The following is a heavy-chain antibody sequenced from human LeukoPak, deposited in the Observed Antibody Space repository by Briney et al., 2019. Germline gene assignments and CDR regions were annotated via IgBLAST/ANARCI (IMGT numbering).Heavy chain of an antibody. J-gene: IGHJ4*02. CDR3: AKDDGYSGYDAYGY. CDR1: GLTFSSYA. V-gene: IGHV3-23*01. Sequence: GGSLRLSCAASGLTFSSYAMSWVRQAPGKGLEWVSVISGSGGSTYYADSVKGRFTISRDNSKNTLYLQMNSLRAEDTAVYYCAKDDGYSGYDAYGYWGQGTLVTVSS. D-gene: IGHD5-12*01. CDR2: ISGSGGST.